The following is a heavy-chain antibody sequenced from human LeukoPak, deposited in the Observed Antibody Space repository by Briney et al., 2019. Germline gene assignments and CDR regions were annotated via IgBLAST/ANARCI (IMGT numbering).Heavy chain of an antibody. V-gene: IGHV1-69*01. D-gene: IGHD2-15*01. CDR1: GGTFSSYA. Sequence: SVKVSCKASGGTFSSYAISWMRQAPGQGLEWMGGIIPIFGTANYAQKFQGRVTITADESTSTAYMELSSLRSEDTAVYYCAREGPSVVVVAANNWFDPWGKGTTVTVSS. CDR3: AREGPSVVVVAANNWFDP. CDR2: IIPIFGTA. J-gene: IGHJ5*01.